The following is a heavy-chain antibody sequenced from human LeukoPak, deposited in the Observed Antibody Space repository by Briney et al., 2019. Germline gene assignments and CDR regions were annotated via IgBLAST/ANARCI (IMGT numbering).Heavy chain of an antibody. D-gene: IGHD5-24*01. V-gene: IGHV4-30-4*08. CDR1: GGSISSGVYY. Sequence: PSQTLSLTCTVSGGSISSGVYYWSWIRQPPGKGLEWIGYIYYSGSTYCNPSLKSRVTISVDTSKNQFSLKLSSVTAADTAVYYCARAILATIPYYFDYWGQGTLVTVSS. J-gene: IGHJ4*02. CDR3: ARAILATIPYYFDY. CDR2: IYYSGST.